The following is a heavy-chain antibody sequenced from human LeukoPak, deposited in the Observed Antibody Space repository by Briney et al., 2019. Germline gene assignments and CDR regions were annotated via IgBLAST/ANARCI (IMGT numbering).Heavy chain of an antibody. V-gene: IGHV3-23*01. D-gene: IGHD5-18*01. CDR2: ISGRGDRT. J-gene: IGHJ4*02. Sequence: GRSLRLSCAASGFTFSTYGMHWVRQAPGKGLEWVSTISGRGDRTYYADSVKGRFTISRDNSKNTLYLQMNSLRADDTAIYYCTKDRSDAALIYAFDYWGQGTLVTVSS. CDR3: TKDRSDAALIYAFDY. CDR1: GFTFSTYG.